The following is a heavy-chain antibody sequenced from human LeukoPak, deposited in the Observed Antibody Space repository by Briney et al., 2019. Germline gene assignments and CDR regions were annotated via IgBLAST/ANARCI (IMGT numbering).Heavy chain of an antibody. V-gene: IGHV4-30-2*01. CDR3: ARESAVTTDAFDI. Sequence: TLSLTCAVSGGSISSGGYSWSWIRQPPGKGLEWIGYIYHSGSTYYNPSLKSRVTISVDRSKNQFSLKLSSVTAADTAVYYCARESAVTTDAFDIWGQGTMVTVSS. CDR2: IYHSGST. CDR1: GGSISSGGYS. J-gene: IGHJ3*02. D-gene: IGHD4-11*01.